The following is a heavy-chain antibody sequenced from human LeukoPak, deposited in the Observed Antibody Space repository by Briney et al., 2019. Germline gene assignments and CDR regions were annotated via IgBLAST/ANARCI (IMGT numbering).Heavy chain of an antibody. Sequence: SETLSLTCAVSGGSFSGYYWTWIRQPPGKGLEWIGEINHSGSTNYNPSLKSRVTISIDTSKNQFSLILSFVTAADTAVYYCARGLSDVYWGQGTLVTVSS. CDR3: ARGLSDVY. CDR2: INHSGST. CDR1: GGSFSGYY. V-gene: IGHV4-34*01. J-gene: IGHJ4*02.